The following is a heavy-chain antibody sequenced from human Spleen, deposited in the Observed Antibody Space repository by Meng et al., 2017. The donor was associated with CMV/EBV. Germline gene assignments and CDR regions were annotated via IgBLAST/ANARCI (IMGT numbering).Heavy chain of an antibody. D-gene: IGHD2-15*01. Sequence: IRSNTFYWGWVRQPPGKGLEWIGNMYYSGKAYYNLFLKSRVTMSVDTSKNQFSLKLSSVTAADTAVYYCARGIVVVVAGIGEADWFDPWGQGTLVTVSS. J-gene: IGHJ5*02. CDR1: IRSNTFY. CDR3: ARGIVVVVAGIGEADWFDP. CDR2: MYYSGKA. V-gene: IGHV4-39*07.